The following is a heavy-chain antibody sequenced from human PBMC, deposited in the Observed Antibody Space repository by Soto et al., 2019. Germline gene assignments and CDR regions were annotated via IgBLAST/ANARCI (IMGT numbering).Heavy chain of an antibody. D-gene: IGHD2-21*01. V-gene: IGHV3-23*01. Sequence: EVQLLESGGGLVQPGGSLRLSCAASGFTFNNYAMTWARQATGKGLEWVSVITGGSSTYYADSVKGRFTISRDNSKNTLFLQMNSLRAEDTAVYYCARAQYGGNSVSGYWGQGTLVTVSS. CDR1: GFTFNNYA. J-gene: IGHJ4*02. CDR2: ITGGSST. CDR3: ARAQYGGNSVSGY.